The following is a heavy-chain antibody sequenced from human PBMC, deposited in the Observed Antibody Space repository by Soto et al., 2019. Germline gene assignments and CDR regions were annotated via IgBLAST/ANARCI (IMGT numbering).Heavy chain of an antibody. CDR1: GGSISGYY. CDR2: IYYSGRT. CDR3: ARGGRVRLLVTATPHYSYGMDV. J-gene: IGHJ6*02. D-gene: IGHD6-13*01. Sequence: SETLSLTCTVSGGSISGYYWSWIRQPPGKGLEWIGDIYYSGRTTNNPSLKSRVTISVDTSKNQFSLKLSSVTAADTAVYYCARGGRVRLLVTATPHYSYGMDVWGQGTTVTVSS. V-gene: IGHV4-59*01.